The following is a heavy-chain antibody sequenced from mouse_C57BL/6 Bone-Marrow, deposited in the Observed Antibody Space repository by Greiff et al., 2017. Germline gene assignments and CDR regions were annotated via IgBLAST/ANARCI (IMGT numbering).Heavy chain of an antibody. J-gene: IGHJ2*01. Sequence: QVQLQQPGAELVMPGASVKLSCKASGYTFTSYWMHWVKQRPGQGLEWIGEIDPSDSYTNYNQKFKGKATLTVDTSSSTAYMQLSSLTSEDSAVYYCARGITTVVRGDYWGQGTTLTVSS. CDR3: ARGITTVVRGDY. D-gene: IGHD1-1*01. CDR1: GYTFTSYW. CDR2: IDPSDSYT. V-gene: IGHV1-69*01.